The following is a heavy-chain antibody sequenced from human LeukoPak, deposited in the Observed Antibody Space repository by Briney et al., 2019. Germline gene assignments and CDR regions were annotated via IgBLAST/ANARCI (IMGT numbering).Heavy chain of an antibody. D-gene: IGHD3-16*02. CDR2: ILHSGST. V-gene: IGHV4-38-2*01. CDR1: GYFISSSYY. CDR3: ARGGVIQALDY. Sequence: SETLSLTCAVPGYFISSSYYWGWIRQPPGKGLEWIGSILHSGSTNYNPSLKSRVTISVDTSKNQFSLKVSSVTAADTAIYYCARGGVIQALDYWGQGTLVTVSS. J-gene: IGHJ4*02.